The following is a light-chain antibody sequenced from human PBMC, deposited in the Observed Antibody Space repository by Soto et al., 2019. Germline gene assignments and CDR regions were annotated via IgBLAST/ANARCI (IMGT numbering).Light chain of an antibody. J-gene: IGLJ1*01. Sequence: QSVLTQPASVSGSPGQSITISCTGTNSDVTFYNYVSWYQHHPGKAPKLMIYDVSNRPSGVSNRFSGSKSGNTASLTISGLQAEDEADYYCNSYSRSSSVFGTGTKVTVL. CDR1: NSDVTFYNY. CDR2: DVS. CDR3: NSYSRSSSV. V-gene: IGLV2-14*03.